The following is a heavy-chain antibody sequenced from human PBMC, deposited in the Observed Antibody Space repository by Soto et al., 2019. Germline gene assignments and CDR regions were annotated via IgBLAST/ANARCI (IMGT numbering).Heavy chain of an antibody. Sequence: PGGSLRLSCAASGFTFNTYGMHWVRQAPGKGLEWVAVIWYDGGIKYYAGSTRGRFTVSRDNSRNTLYLQMNSLRADDSAVYFCAKDSSAAFDYGGQGTVVTVSS. CDR2: IWYDGGIK. V-gene: IGHV3-30*02. CDR3: AKDSSAAFDY. CDR1: GFTFNTYG. D-gene: IGHD6-25*01. J-gene: IGHJ4*02.